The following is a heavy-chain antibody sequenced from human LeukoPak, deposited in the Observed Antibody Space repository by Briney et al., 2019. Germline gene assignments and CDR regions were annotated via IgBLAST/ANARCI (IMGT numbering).Heavy chain of an antibody. J-gene: IGHJ4*02. D-gene: IGHD1-26*01. V-gene: IGHV3-48*04. CDR3: ARGGELLGGY. CDR2: SN. Sequence: SNYYADSVKGRFTISRDNAKNSLYLQMNSLRAEDTAVYYCARGGELLGGYWGQGTLVTVSS.